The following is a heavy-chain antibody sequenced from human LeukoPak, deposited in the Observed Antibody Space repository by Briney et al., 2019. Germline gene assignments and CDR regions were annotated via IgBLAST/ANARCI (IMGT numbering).Heavy chain of an antibody. CDR1: GDXVSSKSAN. D-gene: IGHD6-19*01. Sequence: SQTLSLTCAVSGDXVSSKSANWNWIRQSPSRGLEWLGRTYFRSKWYNDSAVSVKSRITINPDTSKNQFSLHLHSVTPEDTAVYYCARDPRYSSGWSFDYWGQGTLVTVSS. J-gene: IGHJ4*02. CDR3: ARDPRYSSGWSFDY. V-gene: IGHV6-1*01. CDR2: TYFRSKWYN.